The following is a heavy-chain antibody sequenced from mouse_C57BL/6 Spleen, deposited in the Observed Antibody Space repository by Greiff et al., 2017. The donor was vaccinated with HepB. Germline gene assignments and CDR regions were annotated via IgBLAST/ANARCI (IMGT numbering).Heavy chain of an antibody. CDR1: GFTFSSYA. CDR2: ISDGGSYT. D-gene: IGHD1-1*01. J-gene: IGHJ1*03. V-gene: IGHV5-4*01. Sequence: DVMLVESGGGLVKPGGSLKLSCAASGFTFSSYAMSWVRQTPEKRLEWVATISDGGSYTYYPDNVKGRFTISRDNAKNNLYLQMSHLKSEDTAMYYCARDPRDYYGSSPHWYFDVWGTGTTVTVSS. CDR3: ARDPRDYYGSSPHWYFDV.